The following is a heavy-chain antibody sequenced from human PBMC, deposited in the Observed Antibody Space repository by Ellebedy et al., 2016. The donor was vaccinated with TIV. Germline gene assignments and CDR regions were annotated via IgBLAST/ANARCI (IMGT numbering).Heavy chain of an antibody. D-gene: IGHD5-12*01. CDR3: ARDKGTGYDLNS. J-gene: IGHJ4*02. Sequence: ASVKVSXKASGYTFTSYAMHWVRQAPGQRLEWMGWIHAGNGETKYSQNFQGRVTITRDTSASTVYMDLSSLRSEDTAVYYCARDKGTGYDLNSWGQGTLVTVSS. V-gene: IGHV1-3*01. CDR1: GYTFTSYA. CDR2: IHAGNGET.